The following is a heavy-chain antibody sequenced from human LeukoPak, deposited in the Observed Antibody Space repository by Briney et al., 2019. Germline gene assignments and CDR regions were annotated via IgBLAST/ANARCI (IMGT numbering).Heavy chain of an antibody. CDR3: AREPFVPYFGSYSLDAFDI. D-gene: IGHD1-26*01. CDR2: IYYSGST. V-gene: IGHV4-39*07. J-gene: IGHJ3*02. Sequence: SETLSLTCTVSGGSISSSSYYWGWIRQPPGKGLEWIGSIYYSGSTYYNPSLKSRVTISVDTSKNQFSLKLSSVTAADTAVYYCAREPFVPYFGSYSLDAFDIWGQGTMVTVSS. CDR1: GGSISSSSYY.